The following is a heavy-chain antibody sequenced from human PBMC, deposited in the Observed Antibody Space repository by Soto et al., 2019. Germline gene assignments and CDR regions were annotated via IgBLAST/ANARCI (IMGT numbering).Heavy chain of an antibody. D-gene: IGHD6-25*01. CDR3: AKDGGSGDPFHYGMDV. Sequence: EVQLGESGGGLAQPGRSLRLSGAASGFTFDTYAMHWVRQAPGRGLEWVSGLNWDGGNIGYADSVKGRFTISRNNGASTLYLQMESLRTEDTGIYYCAKDGGSGDPFHYGMDVWGQGTTVTVSS. J-gene: IGHJ6*02. V-gene: IGHV3-9*01. CDR2: LNWDGGNI. CDR1: GFTFDTYA.